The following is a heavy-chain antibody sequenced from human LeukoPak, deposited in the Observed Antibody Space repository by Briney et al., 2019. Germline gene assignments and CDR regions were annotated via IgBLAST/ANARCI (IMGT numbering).Heavy chain of an antibody. CDR1: GFTFTNYA. V-gene: IGHV3-23*01. CDR2: ISGTGGST. D-gene: IGHD6-19*01. CDR3: AKGFDSGGWYGVDY. J-gene: IGHJ4*02. Sequence: GSLRLSCAAPGFTFTNYAMTWVRQPPGKGLEWVSTISGTGGSTYYTDSLRGRITISRDNSKNALYLRVSSLRAGDTAVYFCAKGFDSGGWYGVDYWGQGALVTVSS.